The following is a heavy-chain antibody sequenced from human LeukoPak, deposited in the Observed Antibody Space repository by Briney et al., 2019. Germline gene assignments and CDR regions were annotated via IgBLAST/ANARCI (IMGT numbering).Heavy chain of an antibody. J-gene: IGHJ4*02. CDR2: ISSFDGNSK. CDR1: GFTFTSFG. CDR3: AKWSGNRPLYYFDY. V-gene: IGHV3-30*18. Sequence: GGSLRLSCATSGFTFTSFGMHRFRQASGKRLEGVAAISSFDGNSKHYADSVKGRFTISRDNSKNTVYLQMNSLRADDTAVYYCAKWSGNRPLYYFDYWGQGTLVTVSS. D-gene: IGHD3-3*01.